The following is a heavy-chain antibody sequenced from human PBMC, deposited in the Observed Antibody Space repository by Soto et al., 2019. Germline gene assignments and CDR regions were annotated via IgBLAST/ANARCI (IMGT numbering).Heavy chain of an antibody. CDR1: GFTFSSYA. Sequence: GESLKISCAASGFTFSSYAMSWVRQAPGKGLEWVSAISGSGGSTYYADSVKGRFTISRDNSKNTLYLQMNSLRAEDTAVYYCAKAGVVGAKSDAFDIWGQGTMVTVSS. CDR2: ISGSGGST. V-gene: IGHV3-23*01. CDR3: AKAGVVGAKSDAFDI. D-gene: IGHD1-26*01. J-gene: IGHJ3*02.